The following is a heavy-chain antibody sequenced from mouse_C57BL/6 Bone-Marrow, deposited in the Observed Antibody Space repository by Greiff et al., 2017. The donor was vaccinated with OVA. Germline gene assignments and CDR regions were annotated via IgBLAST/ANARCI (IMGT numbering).Heavy chain of an antibody. CDR1: GFTFSNYW. V-gene: IGHV6-3*01. D-gene: IGHD2-4*01. CDR3: TEGLYYDYDGGFAY. J-gene: IGHJ3*01. CDR2: IRLKSDNYAT. Sequence: EVKLVESGGGLVQPGGSMKLSCVASGFTFSNYWMNWVRQSPEKGLEWVAQIRLKSDNYATHYAESVKGRFTISRDDSKSSVYLQMNNLRAEDTGIYYCTEGLYYDYDGGFAYWGQGTLVTVSA.